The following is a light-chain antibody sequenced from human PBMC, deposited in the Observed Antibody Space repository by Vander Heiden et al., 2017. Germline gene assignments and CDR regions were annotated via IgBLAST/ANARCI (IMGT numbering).Light chain of an antibody. V-gene: IGKV1-5*03. J-gene: IGKJ1*01. CDR3: QQYGSYPWT. Sequence: DIQITHSPSTLSASVRDRVTITCAASRSISSCLAWYQQKPGKAPKLLIYKASSLESGIPARFSGSGSGTDFTLTISSLQPDDFAAYYCQQYGSYPWTFGQGTRVEIK. CDR2: KAS. CDR1: RSISSC.